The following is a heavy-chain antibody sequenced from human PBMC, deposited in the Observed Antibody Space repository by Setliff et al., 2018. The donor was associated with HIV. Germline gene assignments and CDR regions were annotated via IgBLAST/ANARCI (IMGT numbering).Heavy chain of an antibody. CDR2: ISSNSYNR. D-gene: IGHD5-12*01. V-gene: IGHV3-48*01. CDR1: GFTFSSYS. CDR3: AKDSGYEGDHYFDY. Sequence: PGGSLRLSCAASGFTFSSYSMNWVRQAPGKGLEWVSYISSNSYNRYYADSVKGRFTISRDNSKNTLYLQMNSLKAEDTAVYYCAKDSGYEGDHYFDYWGQGTLVTVSS. J-gene: IGHJ4*02.